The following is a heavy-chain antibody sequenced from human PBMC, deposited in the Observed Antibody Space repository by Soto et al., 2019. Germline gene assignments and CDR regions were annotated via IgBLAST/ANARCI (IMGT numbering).Heavy chain of an antibody. CDR2: MNAKSGDT. V-gene: IGHV1-8*01. Sequence: QAHLEQSGAEVKRPGASVKVSCKASGYTFSDFDINWLRQAYGQGLEWMGWMNAKSGDTFFAQRFQGKFNVTWDTSLSTAYMEVGSLTSDDTAMYYCARGNPFNYAGFDVWGQGTTVAVSS. J-gene: IGHJ6*02. CDR3: ARGNPFNYAGFDV. D-gene: IGHD3-16*01. CDR1: GYTFSDFD.